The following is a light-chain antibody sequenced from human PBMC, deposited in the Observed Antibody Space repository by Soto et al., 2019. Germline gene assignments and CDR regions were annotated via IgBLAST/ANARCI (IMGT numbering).Light chain of an antibody. Sequence: EVVMTQSPATLSVSPGERVTLSCRASESVHRNLAWYQQKPGQGPSLLIYYASTRATGVPDRFTGSGSGTEFTLPISRLQLEHFGVYHCQHYSNWPPTFGPGTKVEIK. CDR1: ESVHRN. CDR3: QHYSNWPPT. V-gene: IGKV3-15*01. J-gene: IGKJ3*01. CDR2: YAS.